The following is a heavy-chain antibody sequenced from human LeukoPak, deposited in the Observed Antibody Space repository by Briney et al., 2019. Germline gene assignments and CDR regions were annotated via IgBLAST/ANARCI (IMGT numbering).Heavy chain of an antibody. CDR3: AKASIHFWSGYFDY. J-gene: IGHJ4*02. Sequence: PGGSLRLSCAASGFTFSGYGMHWVRPAPGKGLEWVAVISYDGSNKYYADSVKGRFTISRDDSKNTLYLQMNSLRAEDTAVYYCAKASIHFWSGYFDYWGQGTLVTVSS. CDR2: ISYDGSNK. D-gene: IGHD3-3*01. V-gene: IGHV3-30*18. CDR1: GFTFSGYG.